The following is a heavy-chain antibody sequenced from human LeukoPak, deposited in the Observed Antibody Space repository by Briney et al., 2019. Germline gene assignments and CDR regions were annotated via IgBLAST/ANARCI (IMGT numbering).Heavy chain of an antibody. CDR2: ISGSGGST. CDR3: AKDSAVVTPLNWFDP. V-gene: IGHV3-23*01. CDR1: GFTFSSYA. D-gene: IGHD4-23*01. J-gene: IGHJ5*02. Sequence: GGSLRLSCAASGFTFSSYAMSWVRQAPGKGLEWVSAISGSGGSTCYADSVKGRFTISRDNSKNTLYLQMNSLRAEDTAVYYCAKDSAVVTPLNWFDPWGQGTLVTVSS.